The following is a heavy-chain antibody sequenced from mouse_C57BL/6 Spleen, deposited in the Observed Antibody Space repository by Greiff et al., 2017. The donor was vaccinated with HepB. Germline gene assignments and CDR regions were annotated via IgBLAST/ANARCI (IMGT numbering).Heavy chain of an antibody. J-gene: IGHJ2*01. CDR2: INPNNGGT. D-gene: IGHD2-4*01. CDR1: GYTFTDYN. Sequence: VQLQQSGPELVKPGASVKMSCKASGYTFTDYNMHWVKQSHGKSLEWIGYINPNNGGTSYNQKFKGKATLTVNKSSSTAYMELRSLTSEDSAVYYCARGGNYYDYDVDYWGQGTTLTVSS. V-gene: IGHV1-22*01. CDR3: ARGGNYYDYDVDY.